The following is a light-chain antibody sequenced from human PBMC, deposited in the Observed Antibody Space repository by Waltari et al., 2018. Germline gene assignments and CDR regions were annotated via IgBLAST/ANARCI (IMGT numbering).Light chain of an antibody. J-gene: IGLJ3*02. CDR3: CSYAGSPWV. Sequence: QSALTQPRSVSGSPGQSVTISCTGTSREGGGYNYVSWYQQHPGKAPKLMIYDVSKRPSGVPDRFSGSKSGNTASLTISGLQAEDEADYYCCSYAGSPWVFGGGTKLTVL. CDR1: SREGGGYNY. CDR2: DVS. V-gene: IGLV2-11*01.